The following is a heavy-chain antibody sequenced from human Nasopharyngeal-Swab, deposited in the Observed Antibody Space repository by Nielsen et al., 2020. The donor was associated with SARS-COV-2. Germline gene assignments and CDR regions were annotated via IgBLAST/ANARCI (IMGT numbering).Heavy chain of an antibody. J-gene: IGHJ4*02. CDR3: ARRSSRDYYDSSGYEDY. Sequence: ASVKVSCKASGYTFTSYAMHWVRQAPGQRLEWMGWINAGNGNTKYSQKLQGRVTMTTDTSTSTAYMELRSLRSDDTAVYYCARRSSRDYYDSSGYEDYWGQGTLVTVSS. V-gene: IGHV1-3*01. D-gene: IGHD3-22*01. CDR1: GYTFTSYA. CDR2: INAGNGNT.